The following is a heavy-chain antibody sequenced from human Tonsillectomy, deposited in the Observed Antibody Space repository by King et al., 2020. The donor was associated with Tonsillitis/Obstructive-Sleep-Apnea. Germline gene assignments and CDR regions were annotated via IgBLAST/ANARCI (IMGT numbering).Heavy chain of an antibody. CDR3: ARDFGVYNWNSRVDY. CDR2: ISFSGTYI. D-gene: IGHD1-7*01. CDR1: GFTFSSYS. Sequence: VQLVESGGGLVKPGGSLRLSCAASGFTFSSYSMNWVRQAPGKGLEWVSSISFSGTYIYYADSVKGRFAISRDNAKNSLYLQMNSLRAEDTAVYYCARDFGVYNWNSRVDYWGQGTLVTVSS. V-gene: IGHV3-21*01. J-gene: IGHJ4*02.